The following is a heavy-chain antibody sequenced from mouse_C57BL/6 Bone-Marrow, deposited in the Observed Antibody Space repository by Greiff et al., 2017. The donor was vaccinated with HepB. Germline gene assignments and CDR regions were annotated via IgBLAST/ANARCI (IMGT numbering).Heavy chain of an antibody. J-gene: IGHJ2*01. CDR3: ASQGYPYYFNY. Sequence: VHLVESGPELVKPGASVKISCKASGYTFTDYYINWVKQRPGQGLEWIGWIFPGSGSTYYNEKFKGKATLTVDKSSSTAYMLLSSLTSEDSAVYFCASQGYPYYFNYWGQGTTLTVSS. V-gene: IGHV1-75*01. D-gene: IGHD2-14*01. CDR2: IFPGSGST. CDR1: GYTFTDYY.